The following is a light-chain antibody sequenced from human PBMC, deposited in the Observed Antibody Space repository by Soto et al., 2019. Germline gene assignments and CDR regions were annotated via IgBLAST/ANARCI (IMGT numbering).Light chain of an antibody. CDR1: SGHSSYA. CDR2: LNSDGSH. CDR3: QSYDSSLTV. J-gene: IGLJ1*01. Sequence: QPVLTQSPSASASLGASVKLTCTLSSGHSSYAIAWHQQQPEKGPRYLMKLNSDGSHSKGDGIPDRFSGSSSGAERYLTISSLQSEDEADYYCQSYDSSLTVFGTGTKVTVL. V-gene: IGLV4-69*01.